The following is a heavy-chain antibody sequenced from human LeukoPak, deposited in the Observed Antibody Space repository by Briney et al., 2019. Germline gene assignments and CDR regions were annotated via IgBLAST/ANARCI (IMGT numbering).Heavy chain of an antibody. CDR3: AKDLRFLEWYNYFDY. J-gene: IGHJ4*02. Sequence: GGSLRLSCAASGFTVSSNYMSWVRQAPGKGLEWVSVIYSGGSTYYADSVKGRFTISRDNSKNTLYLQMNSLRAEDTAVYYCAKDLRFLEWYNYFDYWGQGTLVTVSS. CDR1: GFTVSSNY. V-gene: IGHV3-53*01. D-gene: IGHD3-3*01. CDR2: IYSGGST.